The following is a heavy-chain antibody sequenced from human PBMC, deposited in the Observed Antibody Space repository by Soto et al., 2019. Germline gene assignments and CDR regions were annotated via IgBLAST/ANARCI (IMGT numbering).Heavy chain of an antibody. J-gene: IGHJ3*02. Sequence: ASETLSLTCTVSGGSISSYYWSWIRQPPGKGLEWIGYIYYSGSTNYNPSLKSRVTISVDTSKNQFSLKLSSVTAADTAVYYCARAWDSRSAFDIWGQGTMVTVSS. CDR3: ARAWDSRSAFDI. CDR2: IYYSGST. D-gene: IGHD1-26*01. V-gene: IGHV4-59*01. CDR1: GGSISSYY.